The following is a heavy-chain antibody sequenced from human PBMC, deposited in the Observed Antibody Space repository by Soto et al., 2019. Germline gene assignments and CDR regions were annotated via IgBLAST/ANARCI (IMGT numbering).Heavy chain of an antibody. CDR1: GFTFSSYW. CDR2: IKQDGSEK. V-gene: IGHV3-7*01. D-gene: IGHD3-9*01. Sequence: EVQLVESGGGLVQPGGSLRLSCAASGFTFSSYWMSWVRQAPGKGLEWVANIKQDGSEKYYVDSVKGRFTISRDNPKNSLYLQMNGLRAEDTAVYYCARSRRYFDWLYAYWGQGTLVTVSS. J-gene: IGHJ4*02. CDR3: ARSRRYFDWLYAY.